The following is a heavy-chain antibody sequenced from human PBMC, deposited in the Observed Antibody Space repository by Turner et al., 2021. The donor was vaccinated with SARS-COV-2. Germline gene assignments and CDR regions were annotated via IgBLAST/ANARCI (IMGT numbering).Heavy chain of an antibody. Sequence: QVQLQQWGAGLLKPSETLSLTCAVYGGSFGGSYWSWIRQPPGKGLEWIGEINHSGSTNYNPSLKSRVTISVDTSKNQFALKLSSVTAADTAVYYCARGPYAVTGPFDYWGQGTLVTVSS. D-gene: IGHD2-21*02. CDR1: GGSFGGSY. J-gene: IGHJ4*02. CDR2: INHSGST. CDR3: ARGPYAVTGPFDY. V-gene: IGHV4-34*01.